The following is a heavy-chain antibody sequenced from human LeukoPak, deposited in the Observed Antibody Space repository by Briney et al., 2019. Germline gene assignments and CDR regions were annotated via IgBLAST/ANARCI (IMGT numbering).Heavy chain of an antibody. D-gene: IGHD1-26*01. V-gene: IGHV3-9*01. CDR2: ISWNSGSI. CDR1: GFTFDDYA. CDR3: XXXXWELXXGXFDY. Sequence: GGSLRLSCAASGFTFDDYAMHWVRQAPGKGLEWVSGISWNSGSIGXADSXXGRFTISRDNAKNSLYLQMNSLRAEDTALYYCXXXXWELXXGXFDYWGQGTLVTVSS. J-gene: IGHJ4*02.